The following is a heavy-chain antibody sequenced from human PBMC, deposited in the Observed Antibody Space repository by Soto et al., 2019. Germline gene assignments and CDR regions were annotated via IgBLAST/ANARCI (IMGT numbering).Heavy chain of an antibody. CDR1: GYTFTSYG. V-gene: IGHV1-18*01. CDR2: VSAYNGNT. J-gene: IGHJ5*02. Sequence: QVQLVQSGAEVKKPGASVKVSCKASGYTFTSYGISWVRQAPGQGLEWMGCVSAYNGNTHYAQKLQGRVTMTTDTSPSTAYMELRSLRSDDTAVYYCARDQFPLMELRGTFGPWGQGTPVTVSS. D-gene: IGHD1-7*01. CDR3: ARDQFPLMELRGTFGP.